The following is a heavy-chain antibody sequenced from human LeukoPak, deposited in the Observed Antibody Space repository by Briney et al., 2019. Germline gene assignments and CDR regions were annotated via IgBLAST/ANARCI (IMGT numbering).Heavy chain of an antibody. CDR3: AAFTYYYDSSGYYPPDAFDI. J-gene: IGHJ3*02. D-gene: IGHD3-22*01. V-gene: IGHV1-58*02. CDR2: IVVGSGNT. Sequence: ASVKVSCKASGFTFTSSAMQWVRQARGQRLEWIGWIVVGSGNTNYAQKFQERVTITRDMSTSTAYMELSSLRSEDTAVYYCAAFTYYYDSSGYYPPDAFDIWGQGTMVTVSS. CDR1: GFTFTSSA.